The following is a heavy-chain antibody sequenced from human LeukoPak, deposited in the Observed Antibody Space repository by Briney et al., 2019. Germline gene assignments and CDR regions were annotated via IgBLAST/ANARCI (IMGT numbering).Heavy chain of an antibody. D-gene: IGHD2-15*01. CDR1: GFTFSSYA. V-gene: IGHV3-48*04. CDR3: ARDSIRGYCSGGSCYSNLMT. J-gene: IGHJ5*02. CDR2: ISSSSSTI. Sequence: GGSLRLSCAASGFTFSSYAMSWVRQAPGKGLEWVSYISSSSSTIYYADSVKGRFTISRDNAKNSLYLQMNSLRAEDTAVYYCARDSIRGYCSGGSCYSNLMTWGQGTLVTVSS.